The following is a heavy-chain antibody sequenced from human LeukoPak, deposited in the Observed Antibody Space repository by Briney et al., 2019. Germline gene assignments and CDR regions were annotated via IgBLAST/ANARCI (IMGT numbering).Heavy chain of an antibody. CDR1: GYTLTELS. CDR3: ATEVMVRGVYTYDY. J-gene: IGHJ4*02. V-gene: IGHV1-24*01. CDR2: FDPEDGET. D-gene: IGHD3-10*01. Sequence: VASVKVSCKVSGYTLTELSTHWVRQAPGKGLEWMGGFDPEDGETIYAQKFQGRVTMTEDTSTDTAYMELSSLRSEDTAVYYCATEVMVRGVYTYDYWGQGTLVTVSS.